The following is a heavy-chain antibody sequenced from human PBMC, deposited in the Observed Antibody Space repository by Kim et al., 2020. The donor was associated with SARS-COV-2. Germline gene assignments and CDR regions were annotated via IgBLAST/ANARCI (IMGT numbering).Heavy chain of an antibody. D-gene: IGHD1-26*01. Sequence: LKGRVTISVDTSKNQFSLKLSSVTAADTAVYYCARGWWELHYYYYYYMDVWGKGTTVTVSS. V-gene: IGHV4-59*09. J-gene: IGHJ6*03. CDR3: ARGWWELHYYYYYYMDV.